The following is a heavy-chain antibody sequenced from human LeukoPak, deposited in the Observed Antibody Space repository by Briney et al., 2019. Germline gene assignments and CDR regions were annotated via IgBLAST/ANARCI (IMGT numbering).Heavy chain of an antibody. CDR2: INTNTGNP. V-gene: IGHV7-4-1*02. J-gene: IGHJ3*02. CDR3: ARDRDGGIQLWDDAFDI. CDR1: GYTFTSYA. Sequence: ASVKVSCKASGYTFTSYAMNWVRQAPGQGLEWMGWINTNTGNPTYAQGFTGRFVFSLDTSVSTAYLQISSLKAEDTAVYYCARDRDGGIQLWDDAFDIWGQGTMVIVSS. D-gene: IGHD5-18*01.